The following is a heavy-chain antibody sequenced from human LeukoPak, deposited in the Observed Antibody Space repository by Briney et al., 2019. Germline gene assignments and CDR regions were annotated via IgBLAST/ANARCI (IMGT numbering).Heavy chain of an antibody. CDR2: INPNTGAT. V-gene: IGHV1-2*02. Sequence: GASVKVSCMPSGYTFTGYLIRWVRQAPGQVLEYMGWINPNTGATEYALKFRGRVTMTRDTSTSTASMELSRLRSDDTAVYFCGRDLSTSATWELDHWGQGTLVTVSS. D-gene: IGHD6-25*01. J-gene: IGHJ4*02. CDR1: GYTFTGYL. CDR3: GRDLSTSATWELDH.